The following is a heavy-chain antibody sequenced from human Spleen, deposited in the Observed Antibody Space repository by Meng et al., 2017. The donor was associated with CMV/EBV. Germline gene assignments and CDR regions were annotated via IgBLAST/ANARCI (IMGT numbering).Heavy chain of an antibody. CDR1: GYTFTSYG. CDR3: ARDDGDNYYYAMDV. D-gene: IGHD4-17*01. V-gene: IGHV1-18*01. J-gene: IGHJ6*02. CDR2: ISGYNGNT. Sequence: ASVKVSCKASGYTFTSYGISWVRQAPGQGLEWMGWISGYNGNTNYAQKFQDRVTMTTDTSVTTAYMELSSLRSDDTAIYYCARDDGDNYYYAMDVWGQGTTVTVSS.